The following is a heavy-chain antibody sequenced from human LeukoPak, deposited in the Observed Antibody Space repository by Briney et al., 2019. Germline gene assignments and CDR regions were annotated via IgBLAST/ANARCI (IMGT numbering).Heavy chain of an antibody. CDR2: INHSGST. V-gene: IGHV4-34*01. Sequence: SETLSLTCAVYGGSFSGYYWSWIRQPPGKGLEWIGEINHSGSTNYNPSLKSRVTISVDTSKNQFSLKLSSVTAADTAVSYCARGRVAVADYWGQGTLVTVSS. J-gene: IGHJ4*02. D-gene: IGHD6-19*01. CDR3: ARGRVAVADY. CDR1: GGSFSGYY.